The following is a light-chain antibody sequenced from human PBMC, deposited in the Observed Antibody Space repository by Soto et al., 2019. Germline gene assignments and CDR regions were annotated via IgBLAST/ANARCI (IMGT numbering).Light chain of an antibody. CDR2: AAT. CDR3: QQADRFPLT. V-gene: IGKV1D-12*01. CDR1: QFISTW. Sequence: EIQVTQSPSSVSASVGDRVTITCRASQFISTWLAWYQQKPGEAPKLLIFAATRFNSGVRSRFSGSGSGTDFALTISSLQPEDFATYYCQQADRFPLTFGGGTKVDIK. J-gene: IGKJ4*02.